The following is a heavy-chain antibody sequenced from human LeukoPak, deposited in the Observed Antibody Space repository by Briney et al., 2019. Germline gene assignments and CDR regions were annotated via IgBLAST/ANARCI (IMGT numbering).Heavy chain of an antibody. J-gene: IGHJ4*02. Sequence: ASVKVSCKASVYSFSTYGISWVRQAPGQGLEWMGWISVYNGNTNYAQNFQGRVTMTTDTSTSTAYMELSSLRSDDTAVYYCARDGPMGYTPMAYWGQGTLVSVSS. D-gene: IGHD5-18*01. CDR2: ISVYNGNT. V-gene: IGHV1-18*01. CDR3: ARDGPMGYTPMAY. CDR1: VYSFSTYG.